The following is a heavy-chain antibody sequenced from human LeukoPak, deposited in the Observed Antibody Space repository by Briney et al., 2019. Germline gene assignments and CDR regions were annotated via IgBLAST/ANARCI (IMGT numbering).Heavy chain of an antibody. Sequence: TGGSLRLSCAASGFTFSSYAMSWVRQAPGKGLEWVSAISASGGGTYYADSVKGRFTISRDNSKNTLFLQMNSLRAEDTAVYYCAKDHSSGWPYCFPYWGQGTLVTVSS. CDR1: GFTFSSYA. D-gene: IGHD6-19*01. CDR2: ISASGGGT. J-gene: IGHJ4*02. V-gene: IGHV3-23*01. CDR3: AKDHSSGWPYCFPY.